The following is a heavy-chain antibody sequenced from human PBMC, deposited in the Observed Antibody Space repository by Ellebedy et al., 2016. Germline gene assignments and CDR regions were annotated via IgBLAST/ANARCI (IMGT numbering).Heavy chain of an antibody. CDR2: VYHTGST. J-gene: IGHJ3*01. D-gene: IGHD3-10*01. CDR1: GFTFTSYAM. Sequence: GSLRLSCAVSGFTFTSYAMSWVRQAPGKGLEWIGEVYHTGSTTYNPSLKSRLNISVDKSKNQLSLKLNSVTAADTALYYCAKGLDYYGSGMSPLDAWGQGTLVIVSS. V-gene: IGHV4-4*02. CDR3: AKGLDYYGSGMSPLDA.